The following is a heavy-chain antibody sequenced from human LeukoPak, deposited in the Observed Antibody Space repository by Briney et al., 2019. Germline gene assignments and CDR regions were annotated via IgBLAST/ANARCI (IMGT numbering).Heavy chain of an antibody. CDR2: IYHSGST. J-gene: IGHJ4*02. V-gene: IGHV4-38-2*01. D-gene: IGHD2-15*01. Sequence: SETLSLTCAVSGYSISSGYYWGWIRQPPGKGLEWIGSIYHSGSTYYNPSLKSRVTISVDTSKNQFSLKLSSVTAADTAVYYCVAVVAAALFFFDYWGQGTLVTVHS. CDR3: VAVVAAALFFFDY. CDR1: GYSISSGYY.